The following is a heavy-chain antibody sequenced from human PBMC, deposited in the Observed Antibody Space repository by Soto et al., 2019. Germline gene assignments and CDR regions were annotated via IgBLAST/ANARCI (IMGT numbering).Heavy chain of an antibody. J-gene: IGHJ1*01. CDR3: THRRAGLNGV. Sequence: SGPTLVNPTQTLTLTCTFSGFSLSTTAVGVGWVRQPPGKALEWLALIYWNDEKRYSPSLKNRLSITKDTSKTRVVLTMTNMDPLDTARYYCTHRRAGLNGVWGQGILVTVSS. CDR1: GFSLSTTAVG. V-gene: IGHV2-5*01. D-gene: IGHD2-8*01. CDR2: IYWNDEK.